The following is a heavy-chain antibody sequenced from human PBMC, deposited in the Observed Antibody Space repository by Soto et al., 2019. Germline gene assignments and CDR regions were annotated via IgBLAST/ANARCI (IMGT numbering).Heavy chain of an antibody. CDR2: IYYSGST. CDR3: ARQHLVPPYYFDL. Sequence: KASETLSLTCTVSGGSVSSAGYYWSWIRQPPGKGLEWIGYIYYSGSTNYNPSLKSRVTISVDTSKNQFSLKLRSVTAADTSVFYCARQHLVPPYYFDLWGQGTLVTVSS. V-gene: IGHV4-61*08. D-gene: IGHD6-13*01. CDR1: GGSVSSAGYY. J-gene: IGHJ4*02.